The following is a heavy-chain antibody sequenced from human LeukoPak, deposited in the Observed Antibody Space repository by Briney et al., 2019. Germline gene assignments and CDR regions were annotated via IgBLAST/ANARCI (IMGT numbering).Heavy chain of an antibody. J-gene: IGHJ4*02. V-gene: IGHV4-38-2*02. D-gene: IGHD3-10*01. Sequence: SETLSLTCTVSGYSISSGYYWGWSRQPPGKGLEWIGSIYHSGSTYYNPSLKSRVTISVDTSKNQFSLKLSSVTAADTAVYYCARDLINYGSGSYPLDYWGQGTLVTVSS. CDR1: GYSISSGYY. CDR2: IYHSGST. CDR3: ARDLINYGSGSYPLDY.